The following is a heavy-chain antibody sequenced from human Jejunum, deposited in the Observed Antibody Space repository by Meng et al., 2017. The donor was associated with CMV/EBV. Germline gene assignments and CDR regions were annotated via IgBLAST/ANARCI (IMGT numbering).Heavy chain of an antibody. V-gene: IGHV3-7*01. J-gene: IGHJ4*02. CDR3: ASTGPLYGLYFCY. D-gene: IGHD2-8*01. CDR2: TNEDGSDK. Sequence: GSSFSNSWMIWVRRAPGKGLEWVAKTNEDGSDKYYVDSVKGRFTIFRDNAKNSVYLQMNSLRAEDTAVYYCASTGPLYGLYFCYWGQGTLVTVSS. CDR1: GSSFSNSW.